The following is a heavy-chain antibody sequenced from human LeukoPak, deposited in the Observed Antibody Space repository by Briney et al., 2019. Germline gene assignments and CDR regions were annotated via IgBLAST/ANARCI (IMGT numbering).Heavy chain of an antibody. CDR1: GYTFTGYY. D-gene: IGHD6-19*01. J-gene: IGHJ4*02. Sequence: GASVKVSCKASGYTFTGYYMQGVRQAPGQGLEWMGWINPNTGGTNYAQKFQGRVTMTRDTTISTAYMELSTLTSDDPAVYYCASYPRYSSSPPFDYWGQGTLVTVSS. CDR2: INPNTGGT. V-gene: IGHV1-2*02. CDR3: ASYPRYSSSPPFDY.